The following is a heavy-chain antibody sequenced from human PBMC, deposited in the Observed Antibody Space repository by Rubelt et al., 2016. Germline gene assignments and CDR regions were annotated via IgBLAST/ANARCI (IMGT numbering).Heavy chain of an antibody. V-gene: IGHV4-39*07. CDR2: IYYSGST. J-gene: IGHJ5*02. Sequence: QLQLQESGPGLVKPSETLSLTCTVSGGSISSSSYYWGWIRQPPGKGLEWIGSIYYSGSTYYNPSLKSRVTISVDTSKNQFSLKLSSVTAADTAVYYCARDSRGEYDSSGTSFDPWGQGTLVTVSS. CDR1: GGSISSSSYY. CDR3: ARDSRGEYDSSGTSFDP. D-gene: IGHD3-22*01.